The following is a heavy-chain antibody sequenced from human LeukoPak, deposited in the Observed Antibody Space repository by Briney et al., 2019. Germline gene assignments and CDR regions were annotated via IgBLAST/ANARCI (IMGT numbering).Heavy chain of an antibody. Sequence: SETLSLTCTVSGGSISSGDYYWSWIRQPPGKGLEWIGYIYYSGSTYYNPSLKSRVTISVDTSKNQLSLKLSSVTAADTAVYYCARAGLAGEFDYWGQGTLVTVSS. CDR2: IYYSGST. CDR3: ARAGLAGEFDY. D-gene: IGHD6-19*01. V-gene: IGHV4-30-4*01. J-gene: IGHJ4*02. CDR1: GGSISSGDYY.